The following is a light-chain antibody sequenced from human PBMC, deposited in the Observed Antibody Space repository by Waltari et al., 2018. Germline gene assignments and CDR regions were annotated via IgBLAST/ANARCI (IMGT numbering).Light chain of an antibody. CDR2: SNN. Sequence: QSVVTQPPSASGTPRQRVTISCSGSNSNIGSNPVNWYQQLPGTAPKVLIYSNNQRPSGVPDRFSGSKSGTSASLAISGLQSEDEADYYCAAWDYSLNGVLFGGGTKLTVL. V-gene: IGLV1-44*01. CDR3: AAWDYSLNGVL. J-gene: IGLJ2*01. CDR1: NSNIGSNP.